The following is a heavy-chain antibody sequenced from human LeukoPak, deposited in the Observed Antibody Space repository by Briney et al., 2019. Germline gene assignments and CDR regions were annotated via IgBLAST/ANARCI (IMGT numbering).Heavy chain of an antibody. CDR1: GFTFSSYS. CDR3: ARGSGYCSGGSCPGWFNP. J-gene: IGHJ5*02. CDR2: ISSSSSYI. Sequence: PGGSLRLSCAASGFTFSSYSMNWVRQAPGKGLEWVSSISSSSSYIYYADSVKGRFTISRDNAKNSLYLQMNSLRAEDTAVYYCARGSGYCSGGSCPGWFNPWGQGTLVTVSS. D-gene: IGHD2-15*01. V-gene: IGHV3-21*01.